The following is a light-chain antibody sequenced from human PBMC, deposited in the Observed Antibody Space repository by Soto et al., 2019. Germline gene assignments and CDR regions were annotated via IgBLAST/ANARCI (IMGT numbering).Light chain of an antibody. CDR3: QQYFNWTPYT. Sequence: EIVMTQSPATLSLSPGERATLSCRASQSVSSNLAWYQQKPGQAPRLLIYGASTRATGITARFSGSGSGTELTFTISSLQSEDFAFYYCQQYFNWTPYTFGQGTKLEI. J-gene: IGKJ2*01. CDR1: QSVSSN. CDR2: GAS. V-gene: IGKV3-15*01.